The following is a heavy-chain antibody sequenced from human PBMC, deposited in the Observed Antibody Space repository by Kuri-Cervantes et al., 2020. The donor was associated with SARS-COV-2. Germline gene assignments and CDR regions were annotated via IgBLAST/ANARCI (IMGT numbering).Heavy chain of an antibody. D-gene: IGHD6-13*01. CDR2: ISSSSSYI. Sequence: GESLKISCAASGFTFSSYSMNWVRQAPGKGLEWVSFISSSSSYIYYADSVKGRFTISRDNAKNSLYLQMNSLRAEDTAVYYCARDVAAGRAYYYYLDFWGKGTTVTVSS. CDR1: GFTFSSYS. V-gene: IGHV3-21*01. J-gene: IGHJ6*03. CDR3: ARDVAAGRAYYYYLDF.